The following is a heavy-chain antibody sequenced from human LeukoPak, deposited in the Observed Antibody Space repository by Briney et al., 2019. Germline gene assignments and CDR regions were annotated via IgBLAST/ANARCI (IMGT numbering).Heavy chain of an antibody. Sequence: PGGSLRLSCGASRFTFSSYGMAWVRQAPGKGLDWFPSISGGGTNTYHGDSVKGRFTISRDNSKNTLYLQMNRLRVEDTAVYYCARGSYLDYWGQGTLVTVSS. CDR1: RFTFSSYG. D-gene: IGHD3-16*02. V-gene: IGHV3-23*01. J-gene: IGHJ4*02. CDR3: ARGSYLDY. CDR2: ISGGGTNT.